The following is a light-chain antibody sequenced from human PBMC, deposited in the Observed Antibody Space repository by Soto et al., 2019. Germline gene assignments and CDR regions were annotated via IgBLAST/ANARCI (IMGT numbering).Light chain of an antibody. CDR1: SYNIGSNY. Sequence: QAVVTQPPSASGTPGQRVPISCSGRSYNIGSNYVYWYQQLPGTAPKLLMYTNNQRPSGVPDRFSGSKSGTSASLAISGLRSEDEADYYCATWDDSLSGWVFGGGTQLTVL. CDR2: TNN. CDR3: ATWDDSLSGWV. V-gene: IGLV1-47*02. J-gene: IGLJ3*02.